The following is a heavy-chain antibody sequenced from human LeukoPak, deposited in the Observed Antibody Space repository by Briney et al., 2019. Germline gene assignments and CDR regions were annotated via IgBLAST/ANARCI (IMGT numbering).Heavy chain of an antibody. D-gene: IGHD4-4*01. J-gene: IGHJ4*02. Sequence: GSLRLSCAASGFTFSSYAMSWVRQAPGKGLEWVSAISGSGGSTYYADSVKGRFTISRDNSKNTLYLQMNSLRAEDTAVYYCANPSQTYRGSDYWGQGTLVTVSS. CDR1: GFTFSSYA. CDR2: ISGSGGST. V-gene: IGHV3-23*01. CDR3: ANPSQTYRGSDY.